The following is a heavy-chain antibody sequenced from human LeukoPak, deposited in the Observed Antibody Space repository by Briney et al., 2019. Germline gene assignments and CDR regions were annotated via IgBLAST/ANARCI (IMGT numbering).Heavy chain of an antibody. CDR1: GGSISSHY. CDR3: ARTSYGDYVYYYYYMDV. D-gene: IGHD4-17*01. Sequence: SSETLSLTCTVSGGSISSHYWSWIRQPPGKGLEWIGYIYYSGSTNYTPSLKSRVTISVDTSKNQFSLKLSSVTAADTAVYYCARTSYGDYVYYYYYMDVWGKGTTVTVSS. J-gene: IGHJ6*03. CDR2: IYYSGST. V-gene: IGHV4-59*11.